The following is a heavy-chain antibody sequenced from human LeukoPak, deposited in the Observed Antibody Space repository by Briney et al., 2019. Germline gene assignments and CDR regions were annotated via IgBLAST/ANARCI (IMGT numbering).Heavy chain of an antibody. Sequence: WMGWXXXNSGNTGYAQKFQGRVTMTRNTSIGTAYMELSSLRSEDTAVYYCARVRVVVVVAAIHDWFDPWGQGTLVTVSS. CDR3: ARVRVVVVVAAIHDWFDP. D-gene: IGHD2-15*01. V-gene: IGHV1-8*01. J-gene: IGHJ5*02. CDR2: XXXNSGNT.